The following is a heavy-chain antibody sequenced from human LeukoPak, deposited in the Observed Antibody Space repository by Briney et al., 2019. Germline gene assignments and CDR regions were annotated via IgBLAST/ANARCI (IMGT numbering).Heavy chain of an antibody. CDR3: AGRLLWFGGGFDY. D-gene: IGHD3-10*01. CDR2: ISAYNGNT. V-gene: IGHV1-18*01. Sequence: ASVKVSSKASGYTFTSYGITWVRQAPGQGLGWMGWISAYNGNTNYAQKLQGRVTMTTDTSTSTVYMELRSLTSDDTAVYYCAGRLLWFGGGFDYWGQGTLVTVSS. CDR1: GYTFTSYG. J-gene: IGHJ4*02.